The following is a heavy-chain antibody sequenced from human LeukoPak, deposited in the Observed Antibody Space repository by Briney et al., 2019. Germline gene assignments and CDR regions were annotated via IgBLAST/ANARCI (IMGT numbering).Heavy chain of an antibody. Sequence: GGSLRLSCAASGFTFSSYSMNWVRQAPGKGLEWVSYISSRSATIYYADSVKDRFTISRDNAKNSLYLQMNSLRAEDTAVYYCARDPLSSSSFDLWGQGTLVTVSS. J-gene: IGHJ4*02. CDR1: GFTFSSYS. D-gene: IGHD6-13*01. CDR2: ISSRSATI. CDR3: ARDPLSSSSFDL. V-gene: IGHV3-48*01.